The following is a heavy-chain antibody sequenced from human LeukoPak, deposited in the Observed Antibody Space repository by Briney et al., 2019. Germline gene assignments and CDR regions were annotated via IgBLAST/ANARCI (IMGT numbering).Heavy chain of an antibody. V-gene: IGHV3-30*01. CDR1: GFTFNNYW. CDR2: ISYDGNNK. CDR3: ARGGIPTGPYYYFYYMDV. Sequence: GGSLRLSCAAPGFTFNNYWMTWVRQAPGKVLEWEPLISYDGNNKFYADAVKGRFTISRDNSRNTLFLQMNSLRGEDAAVYSCARGGIPTGPYYYFYYMDVWGKGTAVTVSS. J-gene: IGHJ6*03. D-gene: IGHD3-10*01.